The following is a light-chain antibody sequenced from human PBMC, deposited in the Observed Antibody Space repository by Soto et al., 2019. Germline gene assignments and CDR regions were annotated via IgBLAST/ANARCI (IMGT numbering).Light chain of an antibody. CDR1: QNIGNK. CDR2: GAS. V-gene: IGKV3-15*01. Sequence: IVMTQSPGTLSVSPGERATLSCRASQNIGNKVGWYQQKPGQAPRLLIYGASTRATGIPVRFSGSGSGTEFTLTITSLQSEDSAVYYCQEYNYWPPITFGGGTKLEIK. CDR3: QEYNYWPPIT. J-gene: IGKJ4*01.